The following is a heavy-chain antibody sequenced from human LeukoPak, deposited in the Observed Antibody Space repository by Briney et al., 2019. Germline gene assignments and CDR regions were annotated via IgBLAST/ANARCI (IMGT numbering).Heavy chain of an antibody. CDR3: AREGRYFDWLLDAFDI. CDR2: IYSGGST. J-gene: IGHJ3*02. CDR1: GFTVSSNY. V-gene: IGHV3-66*01. Sequence: PGGSLRLSCAASGFTVSSNYMSWVRQAPGKGLEWVSVIYSGGSTYYADSVEGRFTISRDNSKNTLYLQMNSLRAEDTAVYYCAREGRYFDWLLDAFDIWGQGTRVTVSS. D-gene: IGHD3-9*01.